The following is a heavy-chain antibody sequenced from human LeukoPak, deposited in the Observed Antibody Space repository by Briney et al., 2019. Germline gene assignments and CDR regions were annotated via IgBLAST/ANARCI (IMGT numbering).Heavy chain of an antibody. CDR1: GYTFTGYY. CDR2: INPNSGGT. J-gene: IGHJ4*02. V-gene: IGHV1-2*02. CDR3: ARDQTGGSRYYDSSGYTVYYFDY. Sequence: HGASVKVSCKASGYTFTGYYMHWVRQAPGQGLGWMGWINPNSGGTNYAQKFQGRVTMTRDTSISAAYMELSRLRSDDTAVYYCARDQTGGSRYYDSSGYTVYYFDYWGQGTLVTVSS. D-gene: IGHD3-22*01.